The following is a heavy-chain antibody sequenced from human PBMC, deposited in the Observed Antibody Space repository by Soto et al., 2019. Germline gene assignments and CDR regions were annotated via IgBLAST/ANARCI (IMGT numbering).Heavy chain of an antibody. Sequence: SETLSLTCTVSSGSIGSADYYWSWIRQPPGKGLEWIGYIYYTGSAYYNPSLKSRVTMSVDTSKNQFSLKVTSVTAADTAVYYCASGGSSNWFDPWGQGTLVTVSS. CDR2: IYYTGSA. CDR1: SGSIGSADYY. D-gene: IGHD1-26*01. CDR3: ASGGSSNWFDP. V-gene: IGHV4-30-4*01. J-gene: IGHJ5*02.